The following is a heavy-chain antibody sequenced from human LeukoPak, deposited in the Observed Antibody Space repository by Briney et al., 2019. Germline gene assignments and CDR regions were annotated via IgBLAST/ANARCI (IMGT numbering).Heavy chain of an antibody. CDR3: ARESSGSGSSTDS. V-gene: IGHV3-7*01. D-gene: IGHD3-10*01. Sequence: PGGSLRLSCAAPGFTFSNYWMSWVRQAPGKGLEWVANIKQDGGEKYYVGSVKGRFTISRDNAKNSLYLQMNSLRADDTAVYYCARESSGSGSSTDSWGRGTLVTVSS. J-gene: IGHJ4*02. CDR1: GFTFSNYW. CDR2: IKQDGGEK.